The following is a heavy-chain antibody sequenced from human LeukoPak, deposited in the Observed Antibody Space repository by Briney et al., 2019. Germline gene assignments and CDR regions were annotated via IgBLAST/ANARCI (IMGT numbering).Heavy chain of an antibody. Sequence: SETLSLTCAVYGGSFSGYYWSWIRQPPGKGLEWIGEINHSGSTNYNPSLKSRVTISVDTSKNQFSLKLSSVTAADTAVYYCARLWGSGWSRSHMPNDYWGQGTLVTVSS. CDR3: ARLWGSGWSRSHMPNDY. CDR1: GGSFSGYY. J-gene: IGHJ4*02. CDR2: INHSGST. V-gene: IGHV4-34*01. D-gene: IGHD6-19*01.